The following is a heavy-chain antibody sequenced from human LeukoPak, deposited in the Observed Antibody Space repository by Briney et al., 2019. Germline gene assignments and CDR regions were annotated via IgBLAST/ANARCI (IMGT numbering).Heavy chain of an antibody. V-gene: IGHV3-66*01. CDR1: GFTFGDYA. CDR3: ARGGSYGSGRTNFDY. D-gene: IGHD3-10*01. Sequence: GGSLRLSCTASGFTFGDYAMSWVRQAPGKGLEWVSVIYSGGSTYYADSVKGRFAISRDNSKNTLYLQMNSLRAEDTAVYYCARGGSYGSGRTNFDYWGQGTLVTVSS. J-gene: IGHJ4*02. CDR2: IYSGGST.